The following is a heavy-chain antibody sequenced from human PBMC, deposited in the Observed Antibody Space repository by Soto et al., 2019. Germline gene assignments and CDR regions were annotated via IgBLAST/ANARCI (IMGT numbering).Heavy chain of an antibody. CDR1: GYTFTSYD. J-gene: IGHJ5*01. V-gene: IGHV1-8*01. D-gene: IGHD1-1*01. Sequence: ASVKVSCKASGYTFTSYDINWVRQATGQGLEWMGWMNPNSGNTGYAQKFQGRVTMTRNTSISTAYMELSSLRSEDTAVYYCAKGCYTTDSSHSCLDSWGRGIQITVSS. CDR2: MNPNSGNT. CDR3: AKGCYTTDSSHSCLDS.